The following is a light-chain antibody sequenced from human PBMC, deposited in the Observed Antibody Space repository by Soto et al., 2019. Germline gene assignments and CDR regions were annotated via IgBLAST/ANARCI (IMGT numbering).Light chain of an antibody. CDR2: EVS. J-gene: IGLJ3*02. CDR1: SSDVGGYNY. V-gene: IGLV2-14*01. Sequence: QSALTQPASVSGSPGQTITISCTGTSSDVGGYNYLSWYQRHPGKAPKVMIYEVSNRPSGVSNRFSGSKSGNTASLTISGLQAEDEADYFCSSYTTSGTPVFGGGTKVTVL. CDR3: SSYTTSGTPV.